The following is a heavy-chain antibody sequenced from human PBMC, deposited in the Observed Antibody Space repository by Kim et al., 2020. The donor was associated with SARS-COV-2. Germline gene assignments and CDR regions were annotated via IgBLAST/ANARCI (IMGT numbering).Heavy chain of an antibody. CDR2: IKQDGSEK. V-gene: IGHV3-7*01. CDR3: ARARGIQLWVYFDS. CDR1: GFTFSSYW. J-gene: IGHJ4*02. Sequence: GGSLRLSCAASGFTFSSYWMTWVRQAPGKGLEWVANIKQDGSEKYYVDSVKGRFTISRDNAKNSLYLQMNSLRAEDTAVYYCARARGIQLWVYFDSWGQGTLVTVSS. D-gene: IGHD5-18*01.